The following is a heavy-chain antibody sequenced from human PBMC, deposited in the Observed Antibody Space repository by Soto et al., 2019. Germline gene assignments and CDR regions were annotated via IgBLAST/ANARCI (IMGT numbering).Heavy chain of an antibody. D-gene: IGHD3-10*01. Sequence: SETLSLTCTVSGDSITGSYWSWIRQPPGKTLEWIGHIYYSGSTYYNPSLKSRAGISVDSSKSQVSLKLTSVTAADTAVYFCARILMNYYRLDYWGQGAMLTVYS. J-gene: IGHJ4*02. V-gene: IGHV4-59*08. CDR2: IYYSGST. CDR1: GDSITGSY. CDR3: ARILMNYYRLDY.